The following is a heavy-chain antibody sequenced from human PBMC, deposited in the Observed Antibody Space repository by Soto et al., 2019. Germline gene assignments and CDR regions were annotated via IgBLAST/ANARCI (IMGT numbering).Heavy chain of an antibody. V-gene: IGHV3-48*03. D-gene: IGHD6-13*01. CDR3: ARDRAAGGY. CDR2: ISSGGDTI. J-gene: IGHJ4*02. CDR1: GFSFSNYE. Sequence: GALRLSCAASGFSFSNYEMNWVRQAPGKGLEWVAYISSGGDTIHYADSVRGRFTVSRDNARNSLSLQMNTLRVEDTALYYCARDRAAGGYWGQGTLVTVSS.